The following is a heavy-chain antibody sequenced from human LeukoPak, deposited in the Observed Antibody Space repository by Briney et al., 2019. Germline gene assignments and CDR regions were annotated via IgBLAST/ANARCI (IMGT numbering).Heavy chain of an antibody. Sequence: GGSLRLPCAASGFTFSSYDMHWVRQATGKGLEWVSAIGTAGDTYYPGSVKGRFTISRENAKNSLYLQMNSLRAGDTAVYYCARSLRYYYDSSGYYYYFDYWGQGTLVTVSS. D-gene: IGHD3-22*01. CDR2: IGTAGDT. J-gene: IGHJ4*02. V-gene: IGHV3-13*01. CDR1: GFTFSSYD. CDR3: ARSLRYYYDSSGYYYYFDY.